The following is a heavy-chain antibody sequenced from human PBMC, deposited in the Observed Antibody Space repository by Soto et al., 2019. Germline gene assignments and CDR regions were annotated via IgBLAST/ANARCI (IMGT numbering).Heavy chain of an antibody. CDR2: IYYSGST. CDR3: ARASKGSGFGELSWFDP. Sequence: PSETLSLTCTVSGGSISSGGYYWSWIRQHPGKGLEWIGYIYYSGSTYYNPSLKSRVTISVDTSKNQFSLKLSSVTAADTAVYYCARASKGSGFGELSWFDPWGRGTLVTVSS. CDR1: GGSISSGGYY. J-gene: IGHJ5*02. D-gene: IGHD3-10*01. V-gene: IGHV4-31*03.